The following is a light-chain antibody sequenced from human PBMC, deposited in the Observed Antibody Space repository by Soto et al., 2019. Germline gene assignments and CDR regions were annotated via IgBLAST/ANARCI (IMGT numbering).Light chain of an antibody. CDR2: KTS. CDR3: QYYNDYCWT. J-gene: IGKJ1*01. Sequence: DIQLTQSPSTLSASVGDRVTITCRASQTISSWLAWYQQKPGKAPNLLIYKTSNLESGVPSRFNGSGSGTEFTLTISSLQPDDFATYYCQYYNDYCWTFGQGTKVEIK. V-gene: IGKV1-5*03. CDR1: QTISSW.